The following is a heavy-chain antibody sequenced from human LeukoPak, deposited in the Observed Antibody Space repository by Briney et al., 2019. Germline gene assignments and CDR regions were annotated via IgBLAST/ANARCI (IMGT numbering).Heavy chain of an antibody. D-gene: IGHD2-15*01. CDR2: ISSSSSTI. J-gene: IGHJ3*02. CDR1: GFTFSSYG. V-gene: IGHV3-48*01. CDR3: ARDIVVVVAADKAFDI. Sequence: PGGSLRLSCAASGFTFSSYGMHWVRQAPGKGLEWVSYISSSSSTIYYADSVKGRFTISRDNAKNSLYLQMNSLRAEDTAVYYCARDIVVVVAADKAFDIWGQGTMVTVSS.